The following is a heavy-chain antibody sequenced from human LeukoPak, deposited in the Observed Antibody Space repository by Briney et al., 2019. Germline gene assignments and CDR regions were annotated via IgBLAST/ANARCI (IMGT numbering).Heavy chain of an antibody. CDR3: ARDEGTIYNWFDP. V-gene: IGHV1-2*02. CDR1: GYTFTGYY. Sequence: ASVKVSCKASGYTFTGYYMHWVRPAPGQGLAWMGWINPNSGGTNYAQKFQGRVTMTRDTSISTAYMELSRLRSDDTAVYYCARDEGTIYNWFDPWGQGTLVTVSS. D-gene: IGHD2-8*01. CDR2: INPNSGGT. J-gene: IGHJ5*02.